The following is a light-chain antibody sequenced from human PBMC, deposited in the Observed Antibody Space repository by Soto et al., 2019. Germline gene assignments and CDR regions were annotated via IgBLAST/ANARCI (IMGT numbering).Light chain of an antibody. J-gene: IGLJ1*01. Sequence: QLVLTQPPSASGTPGQRVTISCSGSSSNIGSNYVYWYQQLPGTAPKLLIYSNNQRPSGVPDRFSGSKSGTSASLAISGLRSEDEADYYCAAWDDSLSVHYVFGTGTKMTVL. CDR1: SSNIGSNY. CDR3: AAWDDSLSVHYV. CDR2: SNN. V-gene: IGLV1-47*02.